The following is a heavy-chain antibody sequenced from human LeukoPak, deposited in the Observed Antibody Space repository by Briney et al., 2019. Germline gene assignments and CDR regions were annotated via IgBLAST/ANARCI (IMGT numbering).Heavy chain of an antibody. J-gene: IGHJ6*03. CDR3: ARGVSDGSSYYYYMDV. CDR2: IYTSGST. Sequence: SQTLSLTCTVSGGSISSGSYYWSWIRQPAGKGLEWIGRIYTSGSTDYNPSLKSRVTISVDTSKNQFSLKLSSVTAADTAVYYCARGVSDGSSYYYYMDVWGKGTTVTVSS. CDR1: GGSISSGSYY. V-gene: IGHV4-61*02. D-gene: IGHD6-6*01.